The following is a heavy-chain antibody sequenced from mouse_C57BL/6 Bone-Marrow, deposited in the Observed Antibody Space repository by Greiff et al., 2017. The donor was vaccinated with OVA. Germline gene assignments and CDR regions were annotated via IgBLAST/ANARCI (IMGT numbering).Heavy chain of an antibody. CDR3: ARKPPLYCGYVMDY. CDR1: GFSLTSYG. D-gene: IGHD2-2*01. J-gene: IGHJ4*01. V-gene: IGHV2-2*01. Sequence: VQLQQSGPGLVQPSQSLSITCTVSGFSLTSYGVHWVRQSPGKGLEWLGVIWRGGSTACNAAFISRLSISKDNSKSQVFFKMNRLQADDTAIYYCARKPPLYCGYVMDYWGQGTSVTVSS. CDR2: IWRGGST.